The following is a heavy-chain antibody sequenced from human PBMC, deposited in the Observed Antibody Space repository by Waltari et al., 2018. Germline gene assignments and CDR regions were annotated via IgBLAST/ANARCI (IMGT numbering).Heavy chain of an antibody. Sequence: EVQLVESGGGLVQPGGSLRLSCAASGFTLSGYSMNWVRQAPGKGLEWVSYISSSSSTIYYADSVKGRFTISRDNAKNSLYLQMNSLRAEDTAVYYCARVHWAGLDYWGQGTLVTVSS. CDR2: ISSSSSTI. D-gene: IGHD3-16*01. J-gene: IGHJ4*02. CDR1: GFTLSGYS. V-gene: IGHV3-48*04. CDR3: ARVHWAGLDY.